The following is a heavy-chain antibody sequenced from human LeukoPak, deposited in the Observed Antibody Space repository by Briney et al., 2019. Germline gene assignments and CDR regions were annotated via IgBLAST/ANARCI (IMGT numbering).Heavy chain of an antibody. J-gene: IGHJ4*02. V-gene: IGHV3-53*01. CDR1: GFTFSSNY. Sequence: GGSLRLSCAASGFTFSSNYMSWVRQAPGKGLEWVSVIYSGGSTYYADSVKGRFTISRDNSKNTLYLQMNSLRAEDTAVYYCARADFYYDSSGYYSYYFDYWGQGTLVTVS. CDR2: IYSGGST. CDR3: ARADFYYDSSGYYSYYFDY. D-gene: IGHD3-22*01.